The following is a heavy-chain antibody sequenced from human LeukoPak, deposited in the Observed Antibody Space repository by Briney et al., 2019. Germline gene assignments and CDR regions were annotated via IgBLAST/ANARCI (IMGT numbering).Heavy chain of an antibody. J-gene: IGHJ1*01. CDR2: IRQDGSEK. CDR1: EFTFSTYG. D-gene: IGHD4-17*01. V-gene: IGHV3-7*05. CDR3: ASISYGDYEH. Sequence: GGSLRLSCAASEFTFSTYGMHWVRQAPGKGLEWVANIRQDGSEKKYVDSVKGRFTISRDNAKNALYLQMNSLRAEDTAVYYCASISYGDYEHWGQGTLVTVSS.